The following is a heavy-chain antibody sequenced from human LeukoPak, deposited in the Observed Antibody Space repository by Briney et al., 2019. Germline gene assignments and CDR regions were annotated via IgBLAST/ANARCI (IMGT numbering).Heavy chain of an antibody. CDR3: ARGKPEGDYYFDY. Sequence: GGSLRLSCAASGFTFSSYAMHWVRQAPGKGLEYVSAISSNGGSTYYANSVKGRFTISRDNSKNTLYLQMGSLRAKDMAVYYCARGKPEGDYYFDYWGQGTLVTVSS. D-gene: IGHD1-14*01. J-gene: IGHJ4*02. CDR2: ISSNGGST. V-gene: IGHV3-64*01. CDR1: GFTFSSYA.